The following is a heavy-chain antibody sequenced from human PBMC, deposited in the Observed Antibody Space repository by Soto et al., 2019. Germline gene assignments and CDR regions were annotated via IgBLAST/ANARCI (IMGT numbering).Heavy chain of an antibody. V-gene: IGHV3-30*18. CDR2: MAFDGSNN. J-gene: IGHJ6*02. D-gene: IGHD1-1*01. CDR3: AKEVGWDLQLSQSYSSAGRAV. CDR1: GFTFGGYG. Sequence: QVLLVESGGGVVQPGRSLRLSCAASGFTFGGYGMHWVRQAPGKGLEWVAVMAFDGSNNDYADSVRGRFAISSDNSKRTLNLRMDILRPEDTAVDDWAKEVGWDLQLSQSYSSAGRAVWAQATTVPAS.